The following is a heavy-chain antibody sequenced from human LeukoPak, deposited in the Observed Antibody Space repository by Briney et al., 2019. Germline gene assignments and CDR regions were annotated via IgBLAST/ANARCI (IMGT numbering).Heavy chain of an antibody. J-gene: IGHJ4*02. CDR3: AEASWVSSADAVL. Sequence: GGSLRLSCVASGFIFRDYAMSWARQTPAGGLEWVSSLRGDGDTFYTDSVKGRFTLSRDHSRNTVYLQLSNLRVEDTAVYYCAEASWVSSADAVLWGQGTLVTVS. D-gene: IGHD3-16*01. CDR1: GFIFRDYA. V-gene: IGHV3-23*01. CDR2: LRGDGDT.